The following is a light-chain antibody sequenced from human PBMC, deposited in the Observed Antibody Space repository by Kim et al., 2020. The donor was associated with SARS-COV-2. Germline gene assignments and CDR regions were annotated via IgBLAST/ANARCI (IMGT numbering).Light chain of an antibody. CDR3: QIWNSSSHHPV. Sequence: SYELTQPPSVSVAPGKTARITCGGSDIGSKNAHWYQQKPGQAPVVVINYDSDRPSGIPERFSGSNSRNTATLTISRVEVGDEADYYCQIWNSSSHHPVFGGGTQLTVL. V-gene: IGLV3-21*04. CDR1: DIGSKN. J-gene: IGLJ2*01. CDR2: YDS.